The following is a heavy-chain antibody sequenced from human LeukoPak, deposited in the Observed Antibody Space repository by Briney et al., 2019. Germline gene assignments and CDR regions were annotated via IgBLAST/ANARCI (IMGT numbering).Heavy chain of an antibody. CDR3: ATDGAGFDT. CDR2: ISGIGGST. CDR1: GFTFSSYA. J-gene: IGHJ5*02. Sequence: GGSLRLSCAASGFTFSSYAMSWVRQAPGKGLEWVSTISGIGGSTYYADSVKGRFTISRDNSTNTLYLQMNSLRAEDTAVYYCATDGAGFDTWGQGVLVTVSS. V-gene: IGHV3-23*01.